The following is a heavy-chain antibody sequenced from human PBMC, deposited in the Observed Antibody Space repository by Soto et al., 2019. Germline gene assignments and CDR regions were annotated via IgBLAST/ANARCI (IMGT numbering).Heavy chain of an antibody. D-gene: IGHD3-3*01. J-gene: IGHJ4*02. Sequence: SETLSLTCTVSGGSVSSGSYYWSWIRQPPGKGLEWIGYIYYSGSTNYNPSLKGRVTISVDTSKNQFSLKLSSVTAADTAVYYCARSITIFGVVTRFDYWGQGTLVTVSS. CDR2: IYYSGST. CDR1: GGSVSSGSYY. V-gene: IGHV4-61*01. CDR3: ARSITIFGVVTRFDY.